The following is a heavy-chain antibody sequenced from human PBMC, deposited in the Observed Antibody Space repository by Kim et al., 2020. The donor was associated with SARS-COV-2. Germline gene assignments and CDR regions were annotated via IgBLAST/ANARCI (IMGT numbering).Heavy chain of an antibody. V-gene: IGHV1-24*01. CDR3: ATELAVAGPFDY. Sequence: ASVKVSCKVSGYTLTELSMHWVRQAPGKGLEWMGGFDPEDGETIYAQKFQGRVTMTEDTSTDTAYMELSSLRSEDTAVYYCATELAVAGPFDYWGQGTLVTVSS. CDR2: FDPEDGET. CDR1: GYTLTELS. D-gene: IGHD6-19*01. J-gene: IGHJ4*02.